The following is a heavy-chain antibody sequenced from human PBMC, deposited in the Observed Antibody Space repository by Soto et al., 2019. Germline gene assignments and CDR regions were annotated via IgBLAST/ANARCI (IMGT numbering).Heavy chain of an antibody. CDR1: GGSINNYY. Sequence: PSEARSLTCTVSGGSINNYYWSWIRQPPGKGLEWIGYINYSGSTNYNPSLKSRVTISVDTSKNQFSLKLSSVTAADTAVYYCARHRPQEDGSKKVFDYWGQGTPVTVSS. CDR2: INYSGST. J-gene: IGHJ4*02. V-gene: IGHV4-59*01. D-gene: IGHD6-6*01. CDR3: ARHRPQEDGSKKVFDY.